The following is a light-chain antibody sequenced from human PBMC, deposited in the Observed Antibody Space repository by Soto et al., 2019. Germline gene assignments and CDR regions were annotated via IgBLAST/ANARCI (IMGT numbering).Light chain of an antibody. J-gene: IGLJ3*02. CDR1: NIGSKS. V-gene: IGLV3-21*02. Sequence: SYELAQPPSVSVAPGQTARITCGGNNIGSKSVQWYQQKPGQAPVLVVYDDTDRPSGIPARFAGSNSGNTATLTISRVEAGDEADYYCQVLDSSSDHWVFGGVTNLNVL. CDR2: DDT. CDR3: QVLDSSSDHWV.